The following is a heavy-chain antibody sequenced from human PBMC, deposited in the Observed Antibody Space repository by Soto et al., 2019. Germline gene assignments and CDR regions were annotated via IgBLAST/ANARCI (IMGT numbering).Heavy chain of an antibody. J-gene: IGHJ6*02. Sequence: GGSLRLSCAASGFTFSNAWMSWVRQAPGKGLEWVGRIKSKTDGGTTDYAAPVKGRFTISRDDSKNTLYLQMNSLKTEDTAVYYCTTSLKGNDDFGVVIPYYYYGMDVWGQGTTVTVSS. D-gene: IGHD3-3*01. V-gene: IGHV3-15*01. CDR1: GFTFSNAW. CDR2: IKSKTDGGTT. CDR3: TTSLKGNDDFGVVIPYYYYGMDV.